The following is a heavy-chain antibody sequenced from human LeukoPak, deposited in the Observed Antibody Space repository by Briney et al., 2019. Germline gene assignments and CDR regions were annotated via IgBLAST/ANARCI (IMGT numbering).Heavy chain of an antibody. CDR2: INPNSGGT. D-gene: IGHD4-17*01. Sequence: GASVKVSCKASGYIFTDYYMHWVRQAPGQELGWMGRINPNSGGTNYAQKFQGRVTMTRDTSISTAYTELSSLRSEDTATYYCARTHTNDYGDYPLRYSFDYWGQGTLVTVSS. CDR1: GYIFTDYY. J-gene: IGHJ4*02. CDR3: ARTHTNDYGDYPLRYSFDY. V-gene: IGHV1/OR15-1*01.